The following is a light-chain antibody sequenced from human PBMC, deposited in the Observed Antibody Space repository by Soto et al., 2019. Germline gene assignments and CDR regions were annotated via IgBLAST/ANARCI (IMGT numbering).Light chain of an antibody. V-gene: IGKV1-5*01. CDR1: PSIRSW. J-gene: IGKJ2*03. CDR3: QLNESYVNS. CDR2: DAS. Sequence: DIQMTQSPSTLPAPVGDRVTITCRASPSIRSWLAWYQQKPGKAPTLLTYDASRLAKWVPPRFGCSGSGTELSLAISSLQPDEFSIYCCQLNESYVNSLGPGTKLEIK.